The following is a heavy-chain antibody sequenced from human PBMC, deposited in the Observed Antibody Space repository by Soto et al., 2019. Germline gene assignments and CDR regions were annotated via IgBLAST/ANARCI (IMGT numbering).Heavy chain of an antibody. V-gene: IGHV4-4*02. CDR3: ARGRYCSSTSCRSDAFDI. Sequence: NPSETVALTCAVSSGSISISNWWSWVRQPPGKGLEWIGEIYHSGSTNYNPSLKSRVTISVDKSKNQFSLKLSSVTAADTAVYYCARGRYCSSTSCRSDAFDIWGQGTMVTVSS. CDR1: SGSISISNW. CDR2: IYHSGST. J-gene: IGHJ3*02. D-gene: IGHD2-2*01.